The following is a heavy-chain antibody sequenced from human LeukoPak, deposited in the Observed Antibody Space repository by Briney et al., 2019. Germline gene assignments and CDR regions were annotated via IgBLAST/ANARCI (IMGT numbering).Heavy chain of an antibody. CDR2: FDPEDGET. D-gene: IGHD2-2*02. J-gene: IGHJ4*02. CDR1: GGAFSSYA. V-gene: IGHV1-24*01. Sequence: ASVKVSCKASGGAFSSYAISWVRQAPGQGLEWMGGFDPEDGETIYAQKFQGRVTMTEDTSTDTAYMELSSLRSEDTAVYYCATVRGYCSSTSCYIRYYFDYWGQGTLVTVSS. CDR3: ATVRGYCSSTSCYIRYYFDY.